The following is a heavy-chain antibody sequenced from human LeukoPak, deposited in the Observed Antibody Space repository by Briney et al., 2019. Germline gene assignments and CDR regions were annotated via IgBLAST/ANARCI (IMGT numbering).Heavy chain of an antibody. D-gene: IGHD2-15*01. CDR2: VYSGGTT. V-gene: IGHV3-53*05. Sequence: GGSLRLSCSASGLTVSTSFMNWVRQAPGKGLEWVSVVYSGGTTYYADSVKGRFTISRDNSKNTLYLQMSGLRVEDTAIYYCARDYCSSGSCYMYFFDYWGQGTLVTVSS. CDR3: ARDYCSSGSCYMYFFDY. J-gene: IGHJ4*02. CDR1: GLTVSTSF.